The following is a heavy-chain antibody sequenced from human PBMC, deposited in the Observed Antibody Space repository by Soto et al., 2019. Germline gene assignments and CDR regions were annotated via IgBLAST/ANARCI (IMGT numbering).Heavy chain of an antibody. CDR3: ASLIVVVPAAIDRGNRGEAFDI. CDR1: GYSFTSYW. Sequence: EVQLVQSGAEVKKPGESLRISCKGSGYSFTSYWISWVRQMPGKGLEWMGRIDPSDSYTNYSPSFQGHVTISADKSISTAYLQWSSLKAADTAMYYCASLIVVVPAAIDRGNRGEAFDIWGQGTMVTVSS. D-gene: IGHD2-2*02. CDR2: IDPSDSYT. J-gene: IGHJ3*02. V-gene: IGHV5-10-1*03.